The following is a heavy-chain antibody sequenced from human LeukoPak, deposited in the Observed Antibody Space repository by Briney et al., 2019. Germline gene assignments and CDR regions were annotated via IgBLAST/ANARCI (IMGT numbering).Heavy chain of an antibody. CDR3: AGHHPRNTVDF. CDR2: ISDIGSI. J-gene: IGHJ4*02. D-gene: IGHD2/OR15-2a*01. V-gene: IGHV4-59*08. CDR1: GGSISSYY. Sequence: SETLSPTCAVSGGSISSYYWSWIRQPPGKGLEWIAYISDIGSINYNPSLKSRVTISLDTSKNQFSLKLSSVTAADTAVYYCAGHHPRNTVDFWGQGTLVTVSS.